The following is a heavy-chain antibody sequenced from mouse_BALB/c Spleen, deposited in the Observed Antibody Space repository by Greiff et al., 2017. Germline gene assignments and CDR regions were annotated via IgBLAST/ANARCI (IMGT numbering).Heavy chain of an antibody. CDR3: AREFSYGSSYGFAY. CDR2: ISYSGST. V-gene: IGHV3-2*02. Sequence: EVQLVESGPGLVKPSQSLSLTCTVTGYSITSDYAWNWIRQFPGNKLEWMGYISYSGSTSYNPSLKSRISITRDTSKNQFFLQLNSVTTEDTATYYCAREFSYGSSYGFAYWGQGTLVTVSA. J-gene: IGHJ3*01. CDR1: GYSITSDYA. D-gene: IGHD1-1*01.